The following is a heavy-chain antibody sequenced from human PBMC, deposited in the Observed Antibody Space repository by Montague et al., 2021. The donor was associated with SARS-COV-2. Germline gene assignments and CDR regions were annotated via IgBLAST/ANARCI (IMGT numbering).Heavy chain of an antibody. J-gene: IGHJ6*03. D-gene: IGHD2-2*01. CDR3: AKDREYQLPYYYYYMDV. CDR2: IKQDGSEK. Sequence: SLRLSCAASGFTFSSYWMSWVRQAPGKGLEWVANIKQDGSEKYYVDSVKGRFTISRDNSKNTLYLQMNSLRAEDTAVYYCAKDREYQLPYYYYYMDVWGKGTTVTVSS. CDR1: GFTFSSYW. V-gene: IGHV3-7*01.